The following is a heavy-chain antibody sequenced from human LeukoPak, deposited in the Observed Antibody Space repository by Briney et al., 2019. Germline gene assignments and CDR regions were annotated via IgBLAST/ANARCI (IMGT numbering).Heavy chain of an antibody. CDR2: INPSGGST. D-gene: IGHD4/OR15-4a*01. J-gene: IGHJ4*01. CDR1: GYRFTSYQ. V-gene: IGHV1-46*01. CDR3: ARAVDYPTYSFDF. Sequence: GASVRVSCKASGYRFTSYQIHWVRQAPGQGLEWMGIINPSGGSTRYARKFQGRLTLTSDTSTRTVYMELSNVRSEDTAVYYCARAVDYPTYSFDFWGHGSLVTVST.